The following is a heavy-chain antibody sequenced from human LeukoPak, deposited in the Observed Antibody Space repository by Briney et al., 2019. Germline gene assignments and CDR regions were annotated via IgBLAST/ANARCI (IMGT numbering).Heavy chain of an antibody. CDR3: GREPNGNYVGAFDF. CDR1: GFDFSSFA. CDR2: IRGSSDGA. V-gene: IGHV3-23*01. D-gene: IGHD4-17*01. J-gene: IGHJ3*01. Sequence: GGSPRLSCAASGFDFSSFAVTWVRQGPGKGLGLALSIRGSSDGASYTDSVKGRFTVSRDNSKNTLYLQLTSLRAEDTAIYYCGREPNGNYVGAFDFWGQGTLVTASS.